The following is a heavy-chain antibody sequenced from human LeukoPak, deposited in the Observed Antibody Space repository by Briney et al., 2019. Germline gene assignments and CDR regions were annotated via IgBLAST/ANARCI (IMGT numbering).Heavy chain of an antibody. Sequence: TSETLSLTCAVYGGSFSGYYWSWIRQPPGKGLEWIGEINHSGSTNYNPSLKSRVTISVDTSKNQFSLKLSSVTAADTAVYFCARDWGVGGRPGYMDVWGKGTTVTVSS. CDR2: INHSGST. CDR3: ARDWGVGGRPGYMDV. J-gene: IGHJ6*03. CDR1: GGSFSGYY. D-gene: IGHD6-6*01. V-gene: IGHV4-34*01.